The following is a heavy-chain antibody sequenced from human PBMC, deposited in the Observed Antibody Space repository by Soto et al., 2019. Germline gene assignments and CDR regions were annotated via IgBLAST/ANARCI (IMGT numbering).Heavy chain of an antibody. D-gene: IGHD5-12*01. CDR3: AKGLGYGVATIYFDY. J-gene: IGHJ4*02. CDR2: ISGSGGST. V-gene: IGHV3-23*01. CDR1: GFTFSSYA. Sequence: EVQLLESGGGLVQPGGSLRLSCAASGFTFSSYAMSWVRQAPGKGLEWVSAISGSGGSTYYADSVKGRFTISRDNSKNTLYLQMNSLRAEDTAVNYCAKGLGYGVATIYFDYWGQGTLVTVSS.